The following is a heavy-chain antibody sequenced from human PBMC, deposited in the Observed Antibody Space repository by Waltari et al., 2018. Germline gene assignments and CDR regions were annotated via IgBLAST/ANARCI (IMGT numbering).Heavy chain of an antibody. Sequence: EVQLLESGGGLVQPGGSLRLSCAASGFTFSSFAMSWVRQPPGKGLEWVSVIYSGDSTTYYADSVKGRFTISGDNSKNTLYLQMKSLRAEDTAVYYCAKDLLGWSGPNWFDPWGQGTLVTVSS. CDR3: AKDLLGWSGPNWFDP. D-gene: IGHD3-3*01. J-gene: IGHJ5*02. CDR1: GFTFSSFA. V-gene: IGHV3-23*03. CDR2: IYSGDSTT.